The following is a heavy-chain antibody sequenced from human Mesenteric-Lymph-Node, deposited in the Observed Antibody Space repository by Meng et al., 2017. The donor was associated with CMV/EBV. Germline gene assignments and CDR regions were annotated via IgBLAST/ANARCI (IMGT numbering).Heavy chain of an antibody. D-gene: IGHD2-2*01. CDR3: ARGPSSTLYPLWLDY. J-gene: IGHJ4*02. CDR1: GYSFTSYW. V-gene: IGHV5-51*01. Sequence: KVSCKASGYSFTSYWIAWVRQMPGKGLEWMGVIYPGDSDTKYSPSFQGQVTTLADNSLTTAYLQWSSLKASDTAMYYCARGPSSTLYPLWLDYWGRGTLVTVSS. CDR2: IYPGDSDT.